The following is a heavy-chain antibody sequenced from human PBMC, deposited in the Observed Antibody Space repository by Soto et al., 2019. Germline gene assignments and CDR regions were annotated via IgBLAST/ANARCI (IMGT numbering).Heavy chain of an antibody. CDR3: ARGRRMATTDDAFDI. D-gene: IGHD1-1*01. CDR2: SIPIFGTA. J-gene: IGHJ3*02. CDR1: GGTFSSYA. Sequence: QVQLVQSGAEVKKPGSSVKVSCKASGGTFSSYAISWVRQAPGQGLEWMGGSIPIFGTANYAQKFQGRVTVAAEESTSRAYMELSSLRSEDTAVYYSARGRRMATTDDAFDIRGKGAMVTVSS. V-gene: IGHV1-69*01.